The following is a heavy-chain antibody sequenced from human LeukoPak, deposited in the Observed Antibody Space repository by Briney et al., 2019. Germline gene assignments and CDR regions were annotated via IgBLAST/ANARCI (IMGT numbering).Heavy chain of an antibody. V-gene: IGHV1-69*13. D-gene: IGHD2-8*02. CDR1: GGTFSSCA. CDR3: ARGPCTGGVCYNAFDI. CDR2: IIPIFGTA. Sequence: GASVKVSCKASGGTFSSCAISWVRQAPGQGLEWMGGIIPIFGTANYAQKFQGRVTITADESTSTAYMELSSLRSEDTAVYYCARGPCTGGVCYNAFDIWGQGTMVTVSS. J-gene: IGHJ3*02.